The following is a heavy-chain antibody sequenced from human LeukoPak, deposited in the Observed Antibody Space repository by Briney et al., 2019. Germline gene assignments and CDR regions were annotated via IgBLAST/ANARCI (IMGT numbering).Heavy chain of an antibody. CDR1: EFTYSSYA. J-gene: IGHJ4*02. D-gene: IGHD2-2*01. V-gene: IGHV3-30-3*01. Sequence: GGSLRLSCAASEFTYSSYAMHWVRQAPGKGLEWVAVISYDGSNKYYADSVKGRFTISRDNSKNTLYLQMNSLRAEDTAVYYCARDEAVVPAAPDYWGQGILVTVSS. CDR3: ARDEAVVPAAPDY. CDR2: ISYDGSNK.